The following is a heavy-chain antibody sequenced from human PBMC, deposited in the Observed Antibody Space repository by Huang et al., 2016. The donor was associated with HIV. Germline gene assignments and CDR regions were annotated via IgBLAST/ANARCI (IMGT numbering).Heavy chain of an antibody. CDR1: GDSLSGFF. CDR2: ITQSGRT. CDR3: ARGRGTSWSFFDT. J-gene: IGHJ5*02. D-gene: IGHD2-2*01. V-gene: IGHV4-34*01. Sequence: QVRLDQWGAGLLKPSETLTLPCAVYGDSLSGFFWSWIRQSPGRGVAWIGEITQSGRTNYNPSRKSRVTIAIDTSKKQFSLKLKSVTADDTSTYYCARGRGTSWSFFDTWGQGSFVTVSS.